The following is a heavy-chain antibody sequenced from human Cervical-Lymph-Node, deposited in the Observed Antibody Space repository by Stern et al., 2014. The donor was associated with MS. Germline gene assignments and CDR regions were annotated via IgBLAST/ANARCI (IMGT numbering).Heavy chain of an antibody. V-gene: IGHV1-8*01. J-gene: IGHJ4*02. CDR3: ARTIAAAGTSWVY. Sequence: VQLLESGAEVKKPGASVKVSCKASGYTFASYDINWVRQATGQGLEWMGWMNPNSGNTGYAQKFQGRVTMTRNTSISTAYMELSSLRSEDTAVYYCARTIAAAGTSWVYWGQGTLVTFSS. D-gene: IGHD6-13*01. CDR1: GYTFASYD. CDR2: MNPNSGNT.